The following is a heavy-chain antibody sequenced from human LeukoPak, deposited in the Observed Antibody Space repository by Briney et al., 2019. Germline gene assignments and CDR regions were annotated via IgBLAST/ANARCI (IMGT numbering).Heavy chain of an antibody. CDR3: AKPYSSGYWYYFDY. D-gene: IGHD3-22*01. J-gene: IGHJ4*02. Sequence: PGGSLRLSCAASGFTFSSYAMTWVRQAPGKGLEWVSAISGSDGSTYYVDSVKGRFTISRDFSKNTLYLQMNSLRAEDTAVYYCAKPYSSGYWYYFDYWGQGTLVTVTS. V-gene: IGHV3-23*01. CDR1: GFTFSSYA. CDR2: ISGSDGST.